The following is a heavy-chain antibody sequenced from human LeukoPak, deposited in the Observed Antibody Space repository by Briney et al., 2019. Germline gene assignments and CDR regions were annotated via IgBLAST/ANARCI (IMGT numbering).Heavy chain of an antibody. Sequence: GSLRLSCAASGFTFSSYSMNWVRQAPGKGLEWVSSISSSSSYIYYADSVKGRFTISRDNAKNSLYLQMNSLRAEGTAVYYCARTGDDYGGELDYWGQGTLVTVSS. D-gene: IGHD4-23*01. CDR3: ARTGDDYGGELDY. CDR2: ISSSSSYI. CDR1: GFTFSSYS. J-gene: IGHJ4*02. V-gene: IGHV3-21*01.